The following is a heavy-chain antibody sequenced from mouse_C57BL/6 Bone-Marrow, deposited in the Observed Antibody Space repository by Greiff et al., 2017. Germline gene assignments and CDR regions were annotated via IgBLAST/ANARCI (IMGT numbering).Heavy chain of an antibody. Sequence: VQLQQSGPELVKPGASVKISCKASVYAFSSSWMNWVKQRPGTGLEWIGRIYPGDGDTNYNGKFKGKATLTADKSSSTAYMQLSSLTSEDSAVYFCDYYGSSVGAYYAMDYWGQGTSVTVSS. CDR3: DYYGSSVGAYYAMDY. CDR1: VYAFSSSW. J-gene: IGHJ4*01. CDR2: IYPGDGDT. D-gene: IGHD1-1*01. V-gene: IGHV1-82*01.